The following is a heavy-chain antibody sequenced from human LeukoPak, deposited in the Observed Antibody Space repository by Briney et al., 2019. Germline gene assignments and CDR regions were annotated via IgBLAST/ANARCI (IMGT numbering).Heavy chain of an antibody. D-gene: IGHD2-2*01. CDR3: AKGEGCSSTSCYYYYYGMDV. CDR1: GFTFSSYA. CDR2: LAASGGST. Sequence: GGSLRLSCAASGFTFSSYAMSWVRQAPGKGLEWVSALAASGGSTFYVDSVKGRFTVSRDNSKNTLYLQMNSLRAEDTAVYYCAKGEGCSSTSCYYYYYGMDVWGQGTTVTVSS. V-gene: IGHV3-23*01. J-gene: IGHJ6*02.